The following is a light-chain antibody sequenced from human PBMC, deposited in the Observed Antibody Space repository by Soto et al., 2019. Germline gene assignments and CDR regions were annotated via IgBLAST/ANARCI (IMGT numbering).Light chain of an antibody. CDR2: DAS. Sequence: EIVMTQSPGTLSLSPGEAATLSCRASQSVSGNSLAWYQQKPGQAPRLVIYDASSRATGIPDRFSGSGSGTDFTLNVSRLEPEDVAVYFCYQYESSPWTFGQGTKVEIK. J-gene: IGKJ1*01. V-gene: IGKV3-20*01. CDR3: YQYESSPWT. CDR1: QSVSGNS.